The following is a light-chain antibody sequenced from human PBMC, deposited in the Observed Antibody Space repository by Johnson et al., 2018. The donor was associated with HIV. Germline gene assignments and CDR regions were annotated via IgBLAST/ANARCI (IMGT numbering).Light chain of an antibody. V-gene: IGLV1-51*01. Sequence: QSVLTQPPSVSAAPGQKVTISCSGSSSNIGNNYVSWYQQLPGTAPKLVIYDNNKRPSGIPDRFSGSKSGTSATLGITGLQTGDEADYYCGTWDSSLGTYVFGTGTKVTVL. CDR2: DNN. CDR1: SSNIGNNY. J-gene: IGLJ1*01. CDR3: GTWDSSLGTYV.